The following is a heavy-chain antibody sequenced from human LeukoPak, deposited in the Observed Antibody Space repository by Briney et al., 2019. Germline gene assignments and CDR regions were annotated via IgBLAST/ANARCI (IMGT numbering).Heavy chain of an antibody. CDR3: ASQGAYYYDSIHFDY. Sequence: SVKVSCKASGGTFSSYAISWVRQAPGQGLEWMGGIIPIFGTANYAQKFQGRVTITTDESTSPAYMELSSLRSEDTAVYYCASQGAYYYDSIHFDYWGQGTLVTVS. D-gene: IGHD3-22*01. CDR1: GGTFSSYA. V-gene: IGHV1-69*05. CDR2: IIPIFGTA. J-gene: IGHJ4*02.